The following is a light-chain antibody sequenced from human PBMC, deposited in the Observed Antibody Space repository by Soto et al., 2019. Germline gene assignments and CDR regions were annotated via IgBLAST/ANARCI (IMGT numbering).Light chain of an antibody. V-gene: IGKV1-39*01. CDR1: QTIINY. J-gene: IGKJ1*01. CDR3: QQSYSTPRT. CDR2: AAS. Sequence: DIQMTQSPSSLSASVGDRVTITCRASQTIINYLNWYQQKPGKAPKLLIYAASTLQSGVPSRFSGSGSGRDFTLSIGSLQPEDFATYYCQQSYSTPRTFGQGTKVEIK.